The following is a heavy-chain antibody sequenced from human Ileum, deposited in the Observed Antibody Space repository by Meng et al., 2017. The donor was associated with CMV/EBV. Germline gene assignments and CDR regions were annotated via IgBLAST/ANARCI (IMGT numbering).Heavy chain of an antibody. Sequence: GESLKISCAASGFAVTNSYMSWVRPAPGKGLEWVSVTYTGGSTFYSDSVKGRFTVSTDSFNNTLSLQMNSLRDEDTALYYCVRHMYNFGVVTAIENWGQGTQVTVSS. CDR2: TYTGGST. CDR3: VRHMYNFGVVTAIEN. D-gene: IGHD2-21*02. V-gene: IGHV3-53*01. J-gene: IGHJ4*02. CDR1: GFAVTNSY.